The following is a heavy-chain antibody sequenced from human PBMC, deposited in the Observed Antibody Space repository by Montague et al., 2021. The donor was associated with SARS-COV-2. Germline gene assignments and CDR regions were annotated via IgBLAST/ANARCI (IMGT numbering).Heavy chain of an antibody. Sequence: CAISGDSVSRKSAAWNWIRQSPSRGLGWLGRTYYRSKWYNDYAESVKSRITIDPDTSKHQFSLHLNSVTPEDTAVYYCARTPVGSKYYFDFWGQGTLVTVSS. D-gene: IGHD4-11*01. V-gene: IGHV6-1*01. CDR1: GDSVSRKSAA. CDR2: TYYRSKWYN. CDR3: ARTPVGSKYYFDF. J-gene: IGHJ4*02.